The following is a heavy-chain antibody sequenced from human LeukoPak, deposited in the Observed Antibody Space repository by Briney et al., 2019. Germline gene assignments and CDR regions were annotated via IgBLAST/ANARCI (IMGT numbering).Heavy chain of an antibody. D-gene: IGHD5-12*01. CDR2: IYYSGST. V-gene: IGHV4-39*01. J-gene: IGHJ4*02. Sequence: PSETLSLTCTVSGGSISSSSYYWGWIRQPPGKGLEWIGSIYYSGSTHYNPSLESRVTISVDTSKNQFSLKLSSVTAADTAMYYCARVPSGYDYAGYEYYFDYWGQGTLVTVSS. CDR1: GGSISSSSYY. CDR3: ARVPSGYDYAGYEYYFDY.